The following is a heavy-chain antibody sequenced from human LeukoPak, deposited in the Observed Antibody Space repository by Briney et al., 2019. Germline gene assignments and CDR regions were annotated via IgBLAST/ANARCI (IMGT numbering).Heavy chain of an antibody. CDR2: ISGSGGST. Sequence: GGSLRLSCAASGFTFSSYAMSWVRQAPGKGLEWVSAISGSGGSTYYADSVKGRFTISRGNSKNTLYLQMNSLRAEDTAVYYCAKDRSLYSSSAAALDSFFDYWGQGTLVTVSS. J-gene: IGHJ4*02. D-gene: IGHD6-6*01. CDR3: AKDRSLYSSSAAALDSFFDY. V-gene: IGHV3-23*01. CDR1: GFTFSSYA.